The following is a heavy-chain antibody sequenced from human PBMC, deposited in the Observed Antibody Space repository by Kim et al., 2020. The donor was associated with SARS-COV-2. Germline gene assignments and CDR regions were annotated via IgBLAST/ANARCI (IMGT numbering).Heavy chain of an antibody. D-gene: IGHD3-3*01. Sequence: SETLSLTCTVSGGSISSSSYYWGWIRQPPGKGLEWIGNIYYSGSTYYNPSLKSRVTISVDTSKNQFSLKLSSVTAADTAVYYCASDPLYYDFWSGYYRLGYYGMDVWGQGTTVTVSS. CDR1: GGSISSSSYY. J-gene: IGHJ6*02. V-gene: IGHV4-39*07. CDR3: ASDPLYYDFWSGYYRLGYYGMDV. CDR2: IYYSGST.